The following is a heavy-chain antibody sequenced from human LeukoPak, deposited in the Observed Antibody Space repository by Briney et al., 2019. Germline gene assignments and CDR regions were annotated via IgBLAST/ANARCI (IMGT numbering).Heavy chain of an antibody. CDR1: GGSTSTYY. CDR2: ISYSGST. J-gene: IGHJ3*02. CDR3: ARVGAYAFDI. Sequence: PSETLSLTCTVSGGSTSTYYWSRIRQPPGKGLEWIGYISYSGSTNYNPSLKSRVTMAVDTSKNQFSLKLSSVTAADTAVYYCARVGAYAFDIWGQGTMLSVSS. V-gene: IGHV4-59*01.